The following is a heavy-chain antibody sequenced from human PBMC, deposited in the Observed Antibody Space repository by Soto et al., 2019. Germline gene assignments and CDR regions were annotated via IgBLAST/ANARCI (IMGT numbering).Heavy chain of an antibody. V-gene: IGHV5-51*01. CDR1: GYSFTSYW. CDR3: ARMMDLNYDFLHNYFDY. CDR2: IYPGDSDT. Sequence: GESLKISCKGSGYSFTSYWIGWVRQMPGKGLEWMGIIYPGDSDTRYSPSFQGQVTISADKSISTAYLQWSSLKASDTAMYYCARMMDLNYDFLHNYFDYWGQGTLVTVSS. D-gene: IGHD3-3*01. J-gene: IGHJ4*02.